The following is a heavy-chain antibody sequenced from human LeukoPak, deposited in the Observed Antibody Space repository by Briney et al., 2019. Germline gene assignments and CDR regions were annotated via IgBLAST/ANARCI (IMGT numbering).Heavy chain of an antibody. CDR1: GFIFSNYA. V-gene: IGHV3-23*01. Sequence: PGGSLRLSRAASGFIFSNYAMSWVRQAPGKGLEWVSAISGSGSSTYYADSVRGRFTISRDNSKNTLYLQMNSLRAEDTAVYYCAKDHCYYDSSLKPNPWGQGTLVTVSS. D-gene: IGHD3-22*01. CDR2: ISGSGSST. CDR3: AKDHCYYDSSLKPNP. J-gene: IGHJ4*02.